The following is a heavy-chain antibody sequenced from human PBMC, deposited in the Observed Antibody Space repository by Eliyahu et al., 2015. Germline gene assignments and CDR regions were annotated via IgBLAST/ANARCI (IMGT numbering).Heavy chain of an antibody. CDR1: GGSISSYY. CDR2: IYYSGST. CDR3: ARVTPMYGSGSLDY. Sequence: QVQLQESGPGLVKPSETLSLTCTVXGGSISSYYWSWIRQPPGKXLEWIGYIYYSGSTNYNPSLKSRVTISVDTSKNQFSLKLSSVTAADTAVYYCARVTPMYGSGSLDYWGQGTLVTVSS. V-gene: IGHV4-59*01. J-gene: IGHJ4*02. D-gene: IGHD3-10*01.